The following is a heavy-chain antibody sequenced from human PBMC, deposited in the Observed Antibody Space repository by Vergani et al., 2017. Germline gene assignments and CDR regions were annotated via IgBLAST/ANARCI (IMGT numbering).Heavy chain of an antibody. D-gene: IGHD1-7*01. CDR2: LYWNDDQ. CDR1: GFSLNTRGVS. J-gene: IGHJ6*03. V-gene: IGHV2-5*04. CDR3: VYRKTECGTTGCFYPFYYNDYMDV. Sequence: QITLKESGPTLVKPTQTLTLTCTFSGFSLNTRGVSVAWIRQPPGKALDWLALLYWNDDQHYSPSLNNRVTITKDTSKNQVVLTMTNMDYVDTGTYYCVYRKTECGTTGCFYPFYYNDYMDVWGKGTTVTVSS.